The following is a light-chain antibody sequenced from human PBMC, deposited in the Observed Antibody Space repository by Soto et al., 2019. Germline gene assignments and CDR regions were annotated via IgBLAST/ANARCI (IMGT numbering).Light chain of an antibody. CDR2: GAS. V-gene: IGKV3-20*01. CDR3: QQYGRSPWT. J-gene: IGKJ1*01. Sequence: EIVLTQSPATLSLSPGERATLSCRASQSVKTFLVWYQQRPGQAPRLLIYGASSRATGIPDRFSGSGSGTDFTLTISRLEPEDFAVYYCQQYGRSPWTFGQGTKVDIK. CDR1: QSVKTF.